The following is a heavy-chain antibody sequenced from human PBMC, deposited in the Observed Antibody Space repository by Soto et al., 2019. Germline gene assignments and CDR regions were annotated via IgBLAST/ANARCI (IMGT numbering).Heavy chain of an antibody. D-gene: IGHD6-13*01. V-gene: IGHV6-1*01. J-gene: IGHJ3*02. CDR1: GDSVSSNSAA. Sequence: SETLSLTCAISGDSVSSNSAAWNWIRQSPSRGLEWLGRTYYRSKWYNDYAVSVKSRITINPDTSKNQFSLQLNSVTPEDTAVYYCAMENRGSWYGVLRAFDIWGQGTMVTVSS. CDR3: AMENRGSWYGVLRAFDI. CDR2: TYYRSKWYN.